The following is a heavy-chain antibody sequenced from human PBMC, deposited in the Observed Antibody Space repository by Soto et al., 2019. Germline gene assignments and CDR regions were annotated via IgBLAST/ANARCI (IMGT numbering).Heavy chain of an antibody. D-gene: IGHD3-16*02. CDR3: ARTSGDYVWGSYRQEYYYGMDV. Sequence: PSETLSLTCAVYGGSFSGYYWSWIRQPPGKGLEWIGEINHSGSTNYNPSLKSRVTISVDTSKNQFSLKLSSVTAADTAVYYCARTSGDYVWGSYRQEYYYGMDVWGQGTTVTVSS. J-gene: IGHJ6*02. CDR2: INHSGST. CDR1: GGSFSGYY. V-gene: IGHV4-34*01.